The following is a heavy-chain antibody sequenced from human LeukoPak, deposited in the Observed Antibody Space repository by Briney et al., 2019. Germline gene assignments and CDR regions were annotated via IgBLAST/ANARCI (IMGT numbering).Heavy chain of an antibody. J-gene: IGHJ5*02. V-gene: IGHV4-59*01. Sequence: SETLSLTCTVSGGSISSYYWSWIRQPPGKGLEWIGYIYYSGSTNYNPSLKSRVTISVDTSKNQFSLKLSSVTAADTAVYYCARVAPGLRFLECFPPPDWGSAPWAQGTLVTVPS. CDR1: GGSISSYY. CDR2: IYYSGST. D-gene: IGHD3-3*01. CDR3: ARVAPGLRFLECFPPPDWGSAP.